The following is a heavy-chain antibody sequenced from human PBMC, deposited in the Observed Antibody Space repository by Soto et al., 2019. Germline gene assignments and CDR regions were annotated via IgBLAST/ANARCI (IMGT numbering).Heavy chain of an antibody. Sequence: QITLKKSGPPLVNPTQALTLTCTFYGFSFNTGDLGVGWIHHPPGTPLEWLALIYWDDDNRYSPSLESRLNIATDACRDQVVLTITNMDPAVTATYDCAKKQWGCCTGTECYWFGHRGPGTLVTVSS. CDR1: GFSFNTGDLG. D-gene: IGHD2-8*02. V-gene: IGHV2-5*02. J-gene: IGHJ5*02. CDR2: IYWDDDN. CDR3: AKKQWGCCTGTECYWFGH.